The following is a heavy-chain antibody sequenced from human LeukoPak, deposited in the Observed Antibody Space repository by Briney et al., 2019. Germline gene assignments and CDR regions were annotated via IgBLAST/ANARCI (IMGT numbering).Heavy chain of an antibody. D-gene: IGHD5-18*01. CDR2: ISSSSSYI. J-gene: IGHJ4*02. V-gene: IGHV3-21*01. Sequence: GGSLRLSCAASGFTFSSYNMNWVRQAPGKGLEWVSSISSSSSYIYYADSVKGRFTISRDNAKNSLYLQMNSLRAEDTAVCYCARDLSGVAGYTYGRGIDYWGQGTLVTVSS. CDR1: GFTFSSYN. CDR3: ARDLSGVAGYTYGRGIDY.